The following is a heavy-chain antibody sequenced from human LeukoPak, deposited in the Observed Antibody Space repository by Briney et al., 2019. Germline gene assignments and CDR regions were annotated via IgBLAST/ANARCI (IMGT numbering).Heavy chain of an antibody. Sequence: PGRSLRLSCAASGFTFSSYGMHWVRQAPGKVLEWVAVIWYDGSNKYYADSVKGRFTISRDNSKNTLYLQMNSLRAEDTAVYYCARERGYMIVVDGFDYWGQGTLVTVSS. J-gene: IGHJ4*02. D-gene: IGHD3-22*01. CDR3: ARERGYMIVVDGFDY. CDR1: GFTFSSYG. CDR2: IWYDGSNK. V-gene: IGHV3-33*01.